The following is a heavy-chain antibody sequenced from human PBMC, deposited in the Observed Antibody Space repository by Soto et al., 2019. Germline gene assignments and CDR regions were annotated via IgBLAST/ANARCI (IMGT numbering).Heavy chain of an antibody. CDR2: IFLSGST. D-gene: IGHD2-15*01. CDR1: GASATSVSYS. CDR3: ARNGEYGGRHAY. V-gene: IGHV4-61*01. J-gene: IGHJ4*02. Sequence: SKPMSLACTVYGASATSVSYSWAWIRQHTGKGLEWIGFIFLSGSTNYNPSLKRRVPISVDTSKNKLSLTLSSVTAADRAAYYCARNGEYGGRHAYWSQRALLTV.